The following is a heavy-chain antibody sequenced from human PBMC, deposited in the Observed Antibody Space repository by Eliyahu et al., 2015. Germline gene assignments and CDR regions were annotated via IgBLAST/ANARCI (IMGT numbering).Heavy chain of an antibody. D-gene: IGHD3-10*01. V-gene: IGHV4-34*01. Sequence: QVQLQQWGAGLLKPSETLSLTCAGYGGSFSGYYWSWIRQPPGKGLEWIGEINHSGSTNYNPSLKSRVTISVDTSKNQFSLKLSSVTAADTAVYYCAREVLVRGAMPSFDYWGQGTLVTVSS. J-gene: IGHJ4*02. CDR1: GGSFSGYY. CDR2: INHSGST. CDR3: AREVLVRGAMPSFDY.